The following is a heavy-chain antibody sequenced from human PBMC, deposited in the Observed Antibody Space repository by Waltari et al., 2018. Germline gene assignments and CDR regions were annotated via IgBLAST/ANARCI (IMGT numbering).Heavy chain of an antibody. CDR1: GGSISSSSYY. D-gene: IGHD3-10*01. Sequence: QLQLQESGPGLVKPSETLSLTCTVSGGSISSSSYYWGWIRQPPGKGLEWIGSIYYSGSTYYNPSLKSRVTISVDTSKNQFSLKLSSVTAADTAVYYCARHSYYGPDTGDYWGQGTLVTVSS. V-gene: IGHV4-39*01. CDR3: ARHSYYGPDTGDY. CDR2: IYYSGST. J-gene: IGHJ4*02.